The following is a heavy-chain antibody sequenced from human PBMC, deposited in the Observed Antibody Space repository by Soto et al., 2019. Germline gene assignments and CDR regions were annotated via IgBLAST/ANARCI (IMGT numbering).Heavy chain of an antibody. CDR3: ARSRIAVAGPGSYFDY. J-gene: IGHJ4*02. CDR1: GFSLSTSGMC. CDR2: IDWDDDK. Sequence: SGPTLVNPTQTLTLTCTFSGFSLSTSGMCVSWIRQPPGKALEWLARIDWDDDKYYSTSLKTRLTISKDTSKNQVVLTMTNMDPVDTATYYCARSRIAVAGPGSYFDYWGQGTLVTVSS. D-gene: IGHD6-19*01. V-gene: IGHV2-70*11.